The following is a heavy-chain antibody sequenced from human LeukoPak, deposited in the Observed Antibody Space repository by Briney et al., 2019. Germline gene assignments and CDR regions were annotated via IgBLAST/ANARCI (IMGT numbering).Heavy chain of an antibody. CDR2: INWNGDST. J-gene: IGHJ3*02. CDR3: AREGVVVPGAFDI. V-gene: IGHV3-20*04. D-gene: IGHD2-15*01. Sequence: RTGGSLRLSCAASGFKFDDYGMIWVRQTPGKGLEWVSGINWNGDSTGYADSVKGRFTISRDNAKNSLYLQMNSLRAEDTAVYYCAREGVVVPGAFDIWGQGTMVTVSS. CDR1: GFKFDDYG.